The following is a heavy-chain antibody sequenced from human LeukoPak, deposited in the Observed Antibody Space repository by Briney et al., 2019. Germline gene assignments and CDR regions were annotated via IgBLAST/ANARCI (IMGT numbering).Heavy chain of an antibody. D-gene: IGHD6-19*01. J-gene: IGHJ4*02. CDR3: ARGRQGIAVAGTPYYFDY. Sequence: SETLSHTCAVYGGSFSGYYWSWIRQPPGKGLEWIGEINHSGSTNYNPSLKSRVTISVDTSKNQFSLKLSSVTAADTAVYYCARGRQGIAVAGTPYYFDYWGQGTLVTVSS. CDR2: INHSGST. CDR1: GGSFSGYY. V-gene: IGHV4-34*01.